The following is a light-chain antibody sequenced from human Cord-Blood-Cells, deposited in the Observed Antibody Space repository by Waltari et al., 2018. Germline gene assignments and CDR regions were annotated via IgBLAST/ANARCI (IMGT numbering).Light chain of an antibody. CDR1: QSVSSSC. V-gene: IGKV3-20*01. CDR2: GAS. CDR3: QQYGSSPPT. J-gene: IGKJ3*01. Sequence: EIVLTQSPGTLSLSPGERVTLSCRASQSVSSSCLAWYQQKPGQAPRLLIYGASSRATGIPDRFSGSGSGTDFTLTISRLEPEDFAVYYCQQYGSSPPTFGPGTKVDIK.